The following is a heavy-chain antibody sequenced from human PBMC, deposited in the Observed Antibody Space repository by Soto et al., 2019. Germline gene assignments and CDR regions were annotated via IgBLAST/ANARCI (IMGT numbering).Heavy chain of an antibody. D-gene: IGHD6-19*01. CDR1: GGSISSYY. CDR2: IYYSGST. V-gene: IGHV4-59*01. J-gene: IGHJ4*02. CDR3: ARTIVAVAGTGYFDY. Sequence: PSETLSLTCTVSGGSISSYYWIWIRQPPGKGLEWIGYIYYSGSTNYNPSLKSRVTISVDTSKNQFSLKLSSVTAADTAVYYCARTIVAVAGTGYFDYWGQGTLVTVSS.